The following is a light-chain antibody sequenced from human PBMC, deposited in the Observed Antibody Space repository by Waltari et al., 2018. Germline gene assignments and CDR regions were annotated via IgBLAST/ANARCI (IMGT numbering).Light chain of an antibody. Sequence: QSALTQPRSVSGSPGQSVTISCTGTSSDVGGYNYVSWYQQHPGKAPKLMIYDVSKRPSGFPVRFSVSKSGNTASLTISVLQAEDEADYYCCSYAGSYTFDVVFGGGTKLTVL. V-gene: IGLV2-11*01. J-gene: IGLJ2*01. CDR1: SSDVGGYNY. CDR2: DVS. CDR3: CSYAGSYTFDVV.